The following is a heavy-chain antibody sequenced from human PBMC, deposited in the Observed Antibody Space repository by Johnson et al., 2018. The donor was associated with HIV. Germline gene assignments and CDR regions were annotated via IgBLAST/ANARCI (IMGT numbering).Heavy chain of an antibody. J-gene: IGHJ3*02. CDR2: ISSSGSTI. Sequence: QMLLVESGGGVVQPGRSLRLSCAASGITVGTNYMSWVRKAPGMGLEWVSYISSSGSTIYYADSVKGRFTISRDNAKNSVFLQMNSLRAEDTAMYYCARRGLANAFDIWGQGTMVTVSS. D-gene: IGHD3-10*01. CDR3: ARRGLANAFDI. CDR1: GITVGTNY. V-gene: IGHV3-11*04.